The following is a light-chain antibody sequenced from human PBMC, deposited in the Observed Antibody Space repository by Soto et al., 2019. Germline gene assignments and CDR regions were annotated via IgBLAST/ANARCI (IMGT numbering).Light chain of an antibody. Sequence: QSVLTQPPSASGTPGQRVTLSCSGSSSNIGSNYVYWYQQLPGTAPKLLIYRNNQRPSGVPDRFSGSKSGTSASLAISGLRSEDEADYYCATWDDSLSAWVFGGGTKLTVL. J-gene: IGLJ3*02. CDR1: SSNIGSNY. V-gene: IGLV1-47*01. CDR3: ATWDDSLSAWV. CDR2: RNN.